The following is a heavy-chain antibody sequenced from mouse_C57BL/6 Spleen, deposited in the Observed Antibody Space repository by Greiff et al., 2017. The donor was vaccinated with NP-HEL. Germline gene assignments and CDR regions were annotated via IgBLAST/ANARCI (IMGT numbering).Heavy chain of an antibody. D-gene: IGHD1-1*01. Sequence: EVMLVESGGGLVQPGGSLKLSCAASGFTFSDYYMYWVRQTPEKRLEWVAYISNGGGSTYYPDTVKGRFTISRDNAKNTLYLQMSRLKSEDTAMYYCARQNDYGSFDYWGQGTTLTVSS. J-gene: IGHJ2*01. V-gene: IGHV5-12*01. CDR2: ISNGGGST. CDR1: GFTFSDYY. CDR3: ARQNDYGSFDY.